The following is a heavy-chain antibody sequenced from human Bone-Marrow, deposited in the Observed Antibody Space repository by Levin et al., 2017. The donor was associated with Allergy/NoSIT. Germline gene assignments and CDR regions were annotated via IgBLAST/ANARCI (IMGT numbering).Heavy chain of an antibody. Sequence: SQTLSLTCTVSGGSISSYYWSWIRQPPGKGLEWIGYIYYSGSTNYNPSLKSRVTISVDTSKNQFSLKLSSVTAADTAVYYCARGGDMVVVVAATQLRYDAFDIWGQGTMVTVSS. CDR3: ARGGDMVVVVAATQLRYDAFDI. CDR1: GGSISSYY. J-gene: IGHJ3*02. CDR2: IYYSGST. D-gene: IGHD2-15*01. V-gene: IGHV4-59*01.